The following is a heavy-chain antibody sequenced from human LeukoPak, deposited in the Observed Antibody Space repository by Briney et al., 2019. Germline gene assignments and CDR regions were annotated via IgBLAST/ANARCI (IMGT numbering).Heavy chain of an antibody. J-gene: IGHJ4*02. CDR2: ISSDGGST. CDR1: GFTFDDYA. D-gene: IGHD3-22*01. V-gene: IGHV3-43D*03. CDR3: AKDSSDDSSGYYYFDY. Sequence: PGGSLRLSCAASGFTFDDYAMHWVRQAPGKGLEWVSLISSDGGSTYYADSVKGRFTISRDNSKNSLYLQMNSLRAEDTALYYCAKDSSDDSSGYYYFDYWGQGTLVTVSS.